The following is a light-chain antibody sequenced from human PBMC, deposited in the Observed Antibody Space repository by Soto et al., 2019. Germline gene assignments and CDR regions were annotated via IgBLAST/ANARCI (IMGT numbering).Light chain of an antibody. CDR2: AAV. J-gene: IGKJ1*01. CDR1: QSISSY. V-gene: IGKV1-39*01. Sequence: DIQMTQSPLSVSASVGDRVTMACRASQSISSYLNWYQRKPGKPPKLLIYAAVSLQSGIPSRFSAYGSGTDFTLTISSLQPEDFATYYCQQTYSSPQWTFGQGTKVDIK. CDR3: QQTYSSPQWT.